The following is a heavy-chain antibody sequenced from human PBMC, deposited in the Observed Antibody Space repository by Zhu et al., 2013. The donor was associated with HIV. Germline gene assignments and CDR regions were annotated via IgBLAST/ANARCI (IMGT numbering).Heavy chain of an antibody. CDR1: GFTFSNYW. CDR3: ARTEAAAAHGNYYFDY. V-gene: IGHV3-74*01. D-gene: IGHD6-13*01. CDR2: IKSDGSST. Sequence: EVQLVESGGGLVQPGGSLRLSCAASGFTFSNYWMHWVRQAPGKGLVWVSRIKSDGSSTNYADSVKGRFTISRDNAKNSLYLQMNSLRAEDTALYHCARTEAAAAHGNYYFDYWGQGTLVTVSS. J-gene: IGHJ4*02.